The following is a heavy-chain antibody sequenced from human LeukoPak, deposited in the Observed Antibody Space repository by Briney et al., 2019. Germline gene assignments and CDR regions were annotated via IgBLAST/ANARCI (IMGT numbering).Heavy chain of an antibody. V-gene: IGHV4-34*01. D-gene: IGHD1-14*01. CDR3: ATTRGPYLT. CDR1: GGSFSAYY. J-gene: IGHJ5*02. Sequence: TSETLSLTCAVYGGSFSAYYWSWIRQPPEKGLEWIGEINHSGSTNYNPSLKSRVTISVDTPKNQFSLKLSSVTAADMAVYYCATTRGPYLTWGQGTLVTVSS. CDR2: INHSGST.